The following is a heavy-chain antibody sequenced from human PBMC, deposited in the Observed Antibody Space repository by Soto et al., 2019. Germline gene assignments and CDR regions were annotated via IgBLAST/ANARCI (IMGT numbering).Heavy chain of an antibody. V-gene: IGHV4-30-2*01. J-gene: IGHJ5*02. Sequence: SETLSLTCAVSGGSISSGGYSWSWIRQPPGKGLEWIGYIYHSGSTYYNPSLKSRVTISVDRSKNQFSLKLSSVTAADTAVYYCAIKGEYYDFWSGYYKGWFDPWGQGTLVTVSS. CDR3: AIKGEYYDFWSGYYKGWFDP. CDR2: IYHSGST. CDR1: GGSISSGGYS. D-gene: IGHD3-3*01.